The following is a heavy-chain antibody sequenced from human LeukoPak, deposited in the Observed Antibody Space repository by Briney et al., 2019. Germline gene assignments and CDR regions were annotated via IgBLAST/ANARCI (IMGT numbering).Heavy chain of an antibody. J-gene: IGHJ4*02. CDR1: ALTFSSCA. CDR2: ISYDGRNK. Sequence: PGTSLRLSFAPFALTFSSCAMQCVRQAPGKLMGLVTFISYDGRNKYYAHSVEDRFTISRDNSKNTLYLQMNSLRAEDTAVYYCAKGGGSSWRFGYFDYRGQGTLVTVSS. D-gene: IGHD6-13*01. CDR3: AKGGGSSWRFGYFDY. V-gene: IGHV3-30*04.